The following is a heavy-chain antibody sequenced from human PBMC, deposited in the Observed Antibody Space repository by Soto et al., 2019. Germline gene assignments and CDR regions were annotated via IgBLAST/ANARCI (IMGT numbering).Heavy chain of an antibody. D-gene: IGHD1-26*01. CDR2: IGTAGDT. J-gene: IGHJ6*02. Sequence: GGSLRLSCAASGFTFSSYDMHWVRQATGKGLEWVSAIGTAGDTYYPGSVKGRFTISRENAKNSLYLQMNSLRAEDTAVYYCARERYSGSYRYYYYGMDVWGQGTTVTVSS. CDR1: GFTFSSYD. V-gene: IGHV3-13*01. CDR3: ARERYSGSYRYYYYGMDV.